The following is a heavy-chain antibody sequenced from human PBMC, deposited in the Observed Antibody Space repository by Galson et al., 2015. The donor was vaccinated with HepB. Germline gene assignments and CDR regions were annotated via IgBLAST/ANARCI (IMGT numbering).Heavy chain of an antibody. CDR3: AREDLPDDYVWGSYRSEGSFDY. CDR2: ISRSGDTI. CDR1: GFAFSSYE. V-gene: IGHV3-48*03. J-gene: IGHJ4*02. Sequence: SLRLSCAASGFAFSSYEMNWVRQAPGKGLEWVSYISRSGDTIYYADSVKGRFTISRDNARNSLYLHMHSLRAEDTAVYYCAREDLPDDYVWGSYRSEGSFDYWGQGTLVTVSS. D-gene: IGHD3-16*02.